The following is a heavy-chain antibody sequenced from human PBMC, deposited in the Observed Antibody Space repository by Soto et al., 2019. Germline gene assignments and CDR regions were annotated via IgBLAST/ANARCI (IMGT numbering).Heavy chain of an antibody. CDR2: ISGSGGST. Sequence: EVQLVESGGGLVQPGGSLRLSCAASGFTFSSYAMNWIRQAPGKGLEWVSGISGSGGSTYYADSVKGRFTISRDNSKNTLYLQMNSLRAEDTAVYHCAKDRFGEYFYYGMDVWGQGTTVTVSS. J-gene: IGHJ6*02. D-gene: IGHD3-10*01. CDR3: AKDRFGEYFYYGMDV. CDR1: GFTFSSYA. V-gene: IGHV3-23*04.